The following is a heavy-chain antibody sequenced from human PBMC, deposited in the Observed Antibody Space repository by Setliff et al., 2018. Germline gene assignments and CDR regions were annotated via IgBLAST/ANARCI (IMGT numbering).Heavy chain of an antibody. CDR1: GYTFTSYA. J-gene: IGHJ3*02. CDR2: INTNTGNP. D-gene: IGHD6-6*01. Sequence: ASVKVSCKASGYTFTSYAMNWVRQVPGQGLEWMGWINTNTGNPTYAQGFTGRFVFSLDTSVSTAYLQISSLKAEDTAVYYCSSSSSPRGGAFDIWGQGTMVTVSS. V-gene: IGHV7-4-1*02. CDR3: SSSSSPRGGAFDI.